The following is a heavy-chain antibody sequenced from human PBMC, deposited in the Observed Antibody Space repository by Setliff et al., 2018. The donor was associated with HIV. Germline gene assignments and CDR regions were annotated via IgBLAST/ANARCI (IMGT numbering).Heavy chain of an antibody. CDR1: GFTFSSYW. CDR3: ARGGANPSWFDS. Sequence: PGGSLRLSCAAFGFTFSSYWMHWVRQAPGKGLVWVFGINTDGSNATYADSVKGRFTNSRDNAKNTLYLQMDSLRAEDTAVYYCARGGANPSWFDSWGQGTLVTVSS. CDR2: INTDGSNA. J-gene: IGHJ5*01. V-gene: IGHV3-74*03. D-gene: IGHD3-16*01.